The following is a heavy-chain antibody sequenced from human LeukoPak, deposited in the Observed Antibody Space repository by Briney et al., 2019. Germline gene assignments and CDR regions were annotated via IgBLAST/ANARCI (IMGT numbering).Heavy chain of an antibody. CDR1: GFTFSSYG. Sequence: GGSLRLSRAASGFTFSSYGMHWVRQAPGKGLEWVAFIRYDGSNKYYADSVKGRFTISRDNAKNSLYLQMNSLRAEDTAVYYCARAAGESRYNWNPNHYFDYWGQGTLVTVSS. D-gene: IGHD1-20*01. J-gene: IGHJ4*02. V-gene: IGHV3-30*02. CDR3: ARAAGESRYNWNPNHYFDY. CDR2: IRYDGSNK.